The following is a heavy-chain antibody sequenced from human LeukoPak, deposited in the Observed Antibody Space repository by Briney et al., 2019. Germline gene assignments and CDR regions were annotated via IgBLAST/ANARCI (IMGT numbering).Heavy chain of an antibody. CDR1: GYSISSGYY. V-gene: IGHV4-61*01. Sequence: SETLSLTCTVSGYSISSGYYWRWIRQPPGKGLEWIGYIYYSGSTNYNPSLKSRVTISVDTSKNQFSLKLSSVTAADTAVYYCARVGYCSSTSCRSGDYYYYYMDVWGKGTTVTVSS. CDR2: IYYSGST. D-gene: IGHD2-2*01. J-gene: IGHJ6*03. CDR3: ARVGYCSSTSCRSGDYYYYYMDV.